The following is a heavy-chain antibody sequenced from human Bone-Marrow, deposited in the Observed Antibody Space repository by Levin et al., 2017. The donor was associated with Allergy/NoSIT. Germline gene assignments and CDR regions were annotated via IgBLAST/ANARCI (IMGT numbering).Heavy chain of an antibody. Sequence: GESLKISCKASGYTFTNYYIHWVRQAPGQGLEWMGIINPGGDTTSYSHKFQDRVTMTRDTSTTTVYMELSSLRSEDTAVYYCARVHYSHYDYWGQGTLVTVSS. J-gene: IGHJ4*02. V-gene: IGHV1-46*01. CDR2: INPGGDTT. CDR1: GYTFTNYY. D-gene: IGHD4-11*01. CDR3: ARVHYSHYDY.